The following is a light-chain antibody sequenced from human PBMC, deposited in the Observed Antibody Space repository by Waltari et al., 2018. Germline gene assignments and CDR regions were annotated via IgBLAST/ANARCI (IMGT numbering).Light chain of an antibody. CDR1: SRDVGGYNY. Sequence: QSALTQPPSASGSPGQSVTVSCTGTSRDVGGYNYVSWFQHHPGKAPKLIITDVNKRPSGVPDRFSGSKSGNTASLTVSGLQAEDEADYYCLSYAGNNGYFFGSGTRVTVL. J-gene: IGLJ1*01. V-gene: IGLV2-8*01. CDR2: DVN. CDR3: LSYAGNNGYF.